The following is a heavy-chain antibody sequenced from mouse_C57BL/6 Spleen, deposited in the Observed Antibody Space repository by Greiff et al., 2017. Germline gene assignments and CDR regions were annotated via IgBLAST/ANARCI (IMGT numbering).Heavy chain of an antibody. CDR3: ARGSNAYAMDY. CDR1: GFTFSDYG. V-gene: IGHV5-17*01. D-gene: IGHD2-5*01. Sequence: EVHLVESGGGLVKPGGSLKLSCAASGFTFSDYGMHWVRQAPEKGLEWVAYISSGSSTIYYADTVKGRFTISRDNAKNTLFLQMTSLRSEDTAMYYCARGSNAYAMDYWGQGTSVTVSS. CDR2: ISSGSSTI. J-gene: IGHJ4*01.